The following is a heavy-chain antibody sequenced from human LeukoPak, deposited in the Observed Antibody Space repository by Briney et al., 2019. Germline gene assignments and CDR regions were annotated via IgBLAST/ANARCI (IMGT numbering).Heavy chain of an antibody. CDR2: VGGGIDI. Sequence: GGSLRLSCVASGFTFSVHGMTWVRQAPGEGLEWVSSVGGGIDIYYADSVKGRFTISRDNSKNTLYLQMNSLRAEDTAVYYCAKAPLWFGELFEGLYYFDYWGQGTLVTVSS. V-gene: IGHV3-23*01. D-gene: IGHD3-10*01. CDR1: GFTFSVHG. CDR3: AKAPLWFGELFEGLYYFDY. J-gene: IGHJ4*02.